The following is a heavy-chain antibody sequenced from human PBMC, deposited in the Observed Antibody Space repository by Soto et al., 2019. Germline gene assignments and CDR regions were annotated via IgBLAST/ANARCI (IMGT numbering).Heavy chain of an antibody. CDR2: IYYSGTT. Sequence: SETLSLTCTVSGGSISSSSYYWGWIRQPPGKGLEWSGSIYYSGTTYYNPSLKSRVTISVDTSKNQFSLKLSSVTAADTAVYYCARHDSSSPIPLPDYWGQGTLVTVSS. CDR1: GGSISSSSYY. V-gene: IGHV4-39*01. CDR3: ARHDSSSPIPLPDY. D-gene: IGHD6-13*01. J-gene: IGHJ4*02.